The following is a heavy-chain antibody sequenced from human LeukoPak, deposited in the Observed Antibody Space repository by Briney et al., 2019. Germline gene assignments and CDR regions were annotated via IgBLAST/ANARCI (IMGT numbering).Heavy chain of an antibody. V-gene: IGHV3-53*01. CDR1: GFTVSSNY. CDR2: IYSGGST. Sequence: GGSLRLSCAASGFTVSSNYMSWVRQAPGKGLEWVSVIYSGGSTYYADSVKGRFTISRDNSKNTLYLQMNSPRAEDTAVYYCARSLPQGRFWYSDLWGRGTLVTVSS. CDR3: ARSLPQGRFWYSDL. D-gene: IGHD3-16*02. J-gene: IGHJ2*01.